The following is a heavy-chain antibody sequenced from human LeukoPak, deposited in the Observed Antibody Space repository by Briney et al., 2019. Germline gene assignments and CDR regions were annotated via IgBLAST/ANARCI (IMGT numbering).Heavy chain of an antibody. CDR3: AKDPLRSYVGAPTDY. V-gene: IGHV1-8*01. CDR2: MNPNSGNT. Sequence: ASVKVSCKASGYTFTSYDINWVRQATGQGLEWTGWMNPNSGNTGYAQKFQGRVTMTRNTSISTAYMELSSLRSEDTAVYYCAKDPLRSYVGAPTDYWGQGTLVTVSS. CDR1: GYTFTSYD. J-gene: IGHJ4*02. D-gene: IGHD1-26*01.